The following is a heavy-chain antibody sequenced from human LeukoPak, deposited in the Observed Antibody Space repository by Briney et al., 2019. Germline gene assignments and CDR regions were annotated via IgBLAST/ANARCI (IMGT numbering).Heavy chain of an antibody. CDR1: GGSINTGGYY. CDR3: ARDHPQQLWQQDY. Sequence: SPSQTLSLTCTVSGGSINTGGYYWSWIRQHPGKGLEWIGYIYYSGSTYYNPSLKSRVTISVDTSKNQFSLKLSSVTAADTAVYYCARDHPQQLWQQDYWGQGTLVTVSS. D-gene: IGHD5-18*01. J-gene: IGHJ4*02. V-gene: IGHV4-30-4*08. CDR2: IYYSGST.